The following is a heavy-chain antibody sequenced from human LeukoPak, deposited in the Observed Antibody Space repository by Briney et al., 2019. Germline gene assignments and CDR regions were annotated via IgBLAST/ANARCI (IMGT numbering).Heavy chain of an antibody. V-gene: IGHV1-18*01. CDR1: GYTFTSCG. CDR3: AREAQTVVIDY. D-gene: IGHD2-21*01. Sequence: GASVTDSCKASGYTFTSCGIGGVRQAGGQGLEWMGWISAYNGNTNYAQKPQGRVTMTTDTSTSTAYMELRSLRSDDTAVYYCAREAQTVVIDYWGQGTLVTVSS. CDR2: ISAYNGNT. J-gene: IGHJ4*02.